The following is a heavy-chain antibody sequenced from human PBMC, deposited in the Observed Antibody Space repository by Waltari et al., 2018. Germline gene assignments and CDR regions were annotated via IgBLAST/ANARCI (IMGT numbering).Heavy chain of an antibody. V-gene: IGHV3-48*03. CDR2: ISSSSSLI. J-gene: IGHJ4*02. Sequence: EVQLVESGGGLVQPGDSLRLSCAASGFPFSRYEMNWVRQAPGKGLEWISYISSSSSLIYYADSVKGRFTISRDNAKNSLFLQMNSLRAEDTAVYYCARGGSYGDYSRCDYWGQGTLVTVSS. D-gene: IGHD4-17*01. CDR3: ARGGSYGDYSRCDY. CDR1: GFPFSRYE.